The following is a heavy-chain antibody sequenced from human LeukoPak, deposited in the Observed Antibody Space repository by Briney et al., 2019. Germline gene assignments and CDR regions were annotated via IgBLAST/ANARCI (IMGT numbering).Heavy chain of an antibody. D-gene: IGHD6-13*01. J-gene: IGHJ4*02. Sequence: PGRSLRLSCVASGFTFSSYWLHWVRQAPGKGLVWVSRINSDGSSTSYADSVKGRFTISRDNAKNTLYLQMNSLRAEDTAVYYCASQRYSSRGNYWGQGTLVTVSS. CDR1: GFTFSSYW. CDR2: INSDGSST. V-gene: IGHV3-74*01. CDR3: ASQRYSSRGNY.